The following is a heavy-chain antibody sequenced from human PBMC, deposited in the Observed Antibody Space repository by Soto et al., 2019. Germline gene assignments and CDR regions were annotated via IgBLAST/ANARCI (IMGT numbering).Heavy chain of an antibody. CDR1: GGTFSSYA. CDR3: VRVVAIPGYPDN. J-gene: IGHJ4*02. CDR2: IVPIVDTS. Sequence: ASVKVSSKTSGGTFSSYAISGVRQAPGQGLEWMGGIVPIVDTSTYAQKFQGRVTITADESTSTVYMELSSLRSDDTAVYYCVRVVAIPGYPDNWGQGTLVTVSS. D-gene: IGHD5-12*01. V-gene: IGHV1-69*13.